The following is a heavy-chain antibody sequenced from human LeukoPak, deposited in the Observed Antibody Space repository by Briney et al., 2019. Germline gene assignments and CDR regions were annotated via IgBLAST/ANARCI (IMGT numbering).Heavy chain of an antibody. Sequence: TSETLSLTCAVYGGSFSGYYWSWIRQPPGKGLEWIGYIYYSGSTNYNPSLKSRVTISVDTSKNQFSLKLSSVTAVDTAVYYCARDQLSLGYCSGGSCYENWFDPWGQGTLVTVSS. J-gene: IGHJ5*02. D-gene: IGHD2-15*01. CDR2: IYYSGST. V-gene: IGHV4-59*01. CDR1: GGSFSGYY. CDR3: ARDQLSLGYCSGGSCYENWFDP.